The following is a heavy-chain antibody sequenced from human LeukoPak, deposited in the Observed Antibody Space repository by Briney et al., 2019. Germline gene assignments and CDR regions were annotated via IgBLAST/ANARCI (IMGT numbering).Heavy chain of an antibody. D-gene: IGHD3-9*01. CDR3: ARGSTLYYDILTGYYTPGPCDI. V-gene: IGHV4-61*08. Sequence: PSETLPVTRTVSGGSVSSAGYYWSWIRQPPGKGLEFIGYIHYRGSTNYNPSLKSRVNISVVTSKNQFALKLSSVTASDTAVYYCARGSTLYYDILTGYYTPGPCDIWGQGTLFTVSS. CDR1: GGSVSSAGYY. CDR2: IHYRGST. J-gene: IGHJ3*02.